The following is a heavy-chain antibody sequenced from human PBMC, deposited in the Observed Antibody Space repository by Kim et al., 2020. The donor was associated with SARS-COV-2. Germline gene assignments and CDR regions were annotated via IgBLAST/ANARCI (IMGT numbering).Heavy chain of an antibody. J-gene: IGHJ4*02. CDR3: TRDVSPGGTMIVVATDY. V-gene: IGHV3-49*02. D-gene: IGHD3-22*01. Sequence: KGRFTISRDDSKSIAYLQMNSLKTEDTAVYYCTRDVSPGGTMIVVATDYWGQGTLVTVSS.